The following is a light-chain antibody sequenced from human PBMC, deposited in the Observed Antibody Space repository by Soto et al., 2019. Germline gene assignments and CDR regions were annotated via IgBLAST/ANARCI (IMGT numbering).Light chain of an antibody. J-gene: IGKJ4*01. V-gene: IGKV4-1*01. CDR1: QRVLYSSDNRNY. Sequence: DIVMTQSPDSLAVSLGERATINCKSSQRVLYSSDNRNYLAWYQQKPGQPPKLLIFWTSIRESGVPDRFIGSGAGTDFTLTISTLRPEDVAVYYCQQYYTTPLTFGGGTKVEIK. CDR3: QQYYTTPLT. CDR2: WTS.